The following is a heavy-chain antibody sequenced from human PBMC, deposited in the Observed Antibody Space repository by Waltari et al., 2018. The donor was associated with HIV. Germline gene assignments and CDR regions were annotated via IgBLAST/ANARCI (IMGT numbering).Heavy chain of an antibody. J-gene: IGHJ6*02. V-gene: IGHV1-69*04. CDR2: IIPILGIT. Sequence: QVQLVQSGAEVKKPGSSVKVSCKASGGTCTSYGISWVRQAPGQGLEWMGRIIPILGITNYAQKFQGRVTITADKSTSTAYMELRSLRSEDTAVYYCARGAAAGNHFYYGMDVWGQGTTVTVSS. D-gene: IGHD6-13*01. CDR1: GGTCTSYG. CDR3: ARGAAAGNHFYYGMDV.